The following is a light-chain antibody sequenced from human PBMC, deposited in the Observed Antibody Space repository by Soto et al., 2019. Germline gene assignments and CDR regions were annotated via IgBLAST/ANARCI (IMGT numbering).Light chain of an antibody. J-gene: IGKJ2*01. CDR1: QSVGSY. CDR3: QQRSNWPRGT. Sequence: EIVLTQSPATLSLSPGERATLSCRASQSVGSYLAWYQQKPGQAPRLLIYDASNRAPGIPARFSGSGSGTDFTLTISSLEPEDFAVYYCQQRSNWPRGTFGQGTKLEI. V-gene: IGKV3-11*01. CDR2: DAS.